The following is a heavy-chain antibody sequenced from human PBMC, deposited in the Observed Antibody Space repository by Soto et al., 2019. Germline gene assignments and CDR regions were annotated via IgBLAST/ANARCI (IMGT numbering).Heavy chain of an antibody. J-gene: IGHJ4*02. V-gene: IGHV1-18*04. CDR1: GYTFNSYG. CDR2: ISAYNGNT. Sequence: QVQLVQSGAEVKKPGASVKVSCKASGYTFNSYGISWVRQAPGQGLEWMGWISAYNGNTNYALKLQGRVAMTTATSTSTAYMELWRLRSDDTAVYYCERYKKSNIVATTWDDWGQGTLVTVSS. CDR3: ERYKKSNIVATTWDD. D-gene: IGHD5-12*01.